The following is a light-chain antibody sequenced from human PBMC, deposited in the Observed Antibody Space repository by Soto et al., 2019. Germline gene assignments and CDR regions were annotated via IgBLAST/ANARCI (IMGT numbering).Light chain of an antibody. V-gene: IGKV1-8*01. Sequence: IRMTQSPSSLSASTGDRVTITCRASQGISSYLAWYQQKSGKAPKLLIYAASTLQSGVPSRFSGSGSGTDFTLTISCLQSEDFATYYCQQYYSYPWTFGQGTKVDIK. CDR3: QQYYSYPWT. CDR2: AAS. J-gene: IGKJ1*01. CDR1: QGISSY.